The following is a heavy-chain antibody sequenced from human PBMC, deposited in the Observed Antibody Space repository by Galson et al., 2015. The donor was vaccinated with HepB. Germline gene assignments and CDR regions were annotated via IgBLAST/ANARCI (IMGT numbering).Heavy chain of an antibody. CDR1: GFTFSSYG. CDR3: ARDGGGYDSGDY. D-gene: IGHD5-12*01. J-gene: IGHJ4*02. CDR2: IWYDGSNK. Sequence: SLRLSCAASGFTFSSYGMHWVRQAPGKGLEWVAVIWYDGSNKYYADSVKGRFTISRDNSKNTLYLQMNSLRAEDTAVYYCARDGGGYDSGDYWGQGTLVTVSS. V-gene: IGHV3-33*01.